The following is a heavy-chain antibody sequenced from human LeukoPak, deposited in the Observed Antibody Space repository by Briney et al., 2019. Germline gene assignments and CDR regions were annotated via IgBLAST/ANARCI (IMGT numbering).Heavy chain of an antibody. CDR2: IIPIFGTA. CDR3: ARANSNYDRYYYMDV. D-gene: IGHD4-11*01. V-gene: IGHV1-69*05. Sequence: AASVKVSCKASGGTFSSYAISWVRQAPGQWLEWMGGIIPIFGTANYAQKFQGRVTITTDESTSTAYMELSSLRSEDTAVYYCARANSNYDRYYYMDVWGKGTTVTVSS. CDR1: GGTFSSYA. J-gene: IGHJ6*03.